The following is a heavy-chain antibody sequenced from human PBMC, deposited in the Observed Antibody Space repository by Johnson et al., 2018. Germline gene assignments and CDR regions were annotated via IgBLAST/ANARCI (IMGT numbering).Heavy chain of an antibody. CDR2: IIPIFGTA. CDR1: GGTFSSYA. D-gene: IGHD3-22*01. Sequence: QVQLVQSGAEVKKPGSSVKVSCKASGGTFSSYAISWVRQAPGQGLEWMGGIIPIFGTANYAQKFQGRVTITEDEATGTAYMELSSLRSEDTAVYYCASYWVGRTDEYYYDSSGYSAEYFQHWGQGTLVTVSS. CDR3: ASYWVGRTDEYYYDSSGYSAEYFQH. V-gene: IGHV1-69*01. J-gene: IGHJ1*01.